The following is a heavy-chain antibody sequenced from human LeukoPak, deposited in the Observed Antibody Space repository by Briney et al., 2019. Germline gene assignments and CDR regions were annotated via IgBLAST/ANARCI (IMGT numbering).Heavy chain of an antibody. CDR1: GFTFSSYE. Sequence: SLRLSCAASGFTFSSYEMNWVRPAPGKGLEWVSAIISSGSTIDYPDSVMGRFTISRDNAKNSLYLQMNSLRSEDTAVYYCARGGGDYEDPFDIWGQGTMVTVSS. CDR2: IISSGSTI. J-gene: IGHJ3*02. CDR3: ARGGGDYEDPFDI. V-gene: IGHV3-48*03. D-gene: IGHD4-17*01.